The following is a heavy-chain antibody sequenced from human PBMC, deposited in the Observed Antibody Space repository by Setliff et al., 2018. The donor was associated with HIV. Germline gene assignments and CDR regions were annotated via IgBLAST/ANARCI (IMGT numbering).Heavy chain of an antibody. V-gene: IGHV1-58*02. CDR2: IVVGSGNT. D-gene: IGHD6-19*01. CDR1: GFTFTSSA. Sequence: SVKVSCKASGFTFTSSAMQWVRQARGQRLEWIGWIVVGSGNTNYAQKFQERVTITRDMSTSTAYMELSSLRSEDTAVYYCARDPYSSGWNEYLSYYSYYNMDVWGQGTTVTVSS. J-gene: IGHJ6*02. CDR3: ARDPYSSGWNEYLSYYSYYNMDV.